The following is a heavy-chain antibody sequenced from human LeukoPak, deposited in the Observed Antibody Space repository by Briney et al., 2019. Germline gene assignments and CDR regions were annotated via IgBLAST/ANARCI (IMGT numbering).Heavy chain of an antibody. CDR1: GGTFSSYT. D-gene: IGHD3/OR15-3a*01. Sequence: SVKVSCKASGGTFSSYTISWVRQAPGQGLEWMGRIIPILGIANYAQRFQGRVTITADKSTSTAYMELSSLRSEDTAVYYCARAPGTGPPNYWGQGTLVTVSS. J-gene: IGHJ4*02. CDR2: IIPILGIA. V-gene: IGHV1-69*02. CDR3: ARAPGTGPPNY.